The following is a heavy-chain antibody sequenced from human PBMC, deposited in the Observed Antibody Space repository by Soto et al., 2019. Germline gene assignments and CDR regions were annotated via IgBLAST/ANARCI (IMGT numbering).Heavy chain of an antibody. J-gene: IGHJ4*02. CDR2: ISGSGGST. D-gene: IGHD3-22*01. CDR3: AREDSYYYDSSGYYIH. Sequence: GGSLRLSCAGSGFTFGDSYMSWIRQAPGKGLEGVSAISGSGGSTYYADSVKGRFTISRDNSKNTLYLEMNSLRAEDTAVYYCAREDSYYYDSSGYYIHWGQGTLVTVS. V-gene: IGHV3-23*01. CDR1: GFTFGDSY.